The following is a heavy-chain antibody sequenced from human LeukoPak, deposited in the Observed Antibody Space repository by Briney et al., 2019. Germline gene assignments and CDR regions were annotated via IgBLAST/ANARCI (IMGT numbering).Heavy chain of an antibody. CDR2: ISGSSGSI. V-gene: IGHV3-48*02. CDR1: GFTLSSYS. CDR3: TRSVVVTAIPGY. J-gene: IGHJ4*02. D-gene: IGHD2-21*02. Sequence: SGGSLRLSCVASGFTLSSYSMSWVRQAPGKGLEWISYISGSSGSIFYADSVKGRFTISRDIAQNSLYLQMNNLRDEDTAVYYCTRSVVVTAIPGYWGQGTLVTVSS.